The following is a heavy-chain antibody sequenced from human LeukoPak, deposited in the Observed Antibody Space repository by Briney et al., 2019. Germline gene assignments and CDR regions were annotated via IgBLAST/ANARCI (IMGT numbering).Heavy chain of an antibody. V-gene: IGHV1-69*13. CDR1: GGTFSSYA. CDR2: IIPIFGTA. Sequence: SVKVSCKASGGTFSSYAISWVRQAPGQGLEWMGGIIPIFGTANYAQKFQGRVTITADESTSTAYMELSSLRSEDTAVYYCARATYYYDSSGYYGTYYFDYWGQGTLVTVSS. D-gene: IGHD3-22*01. J-gene: IGHJ4*02. CDR3: ARATYYYDSSGYYGTYYFDY.